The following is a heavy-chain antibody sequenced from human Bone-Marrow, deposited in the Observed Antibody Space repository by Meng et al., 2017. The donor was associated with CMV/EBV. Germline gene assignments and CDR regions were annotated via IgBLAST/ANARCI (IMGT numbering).Heavy chain of an antibody. CDR1: GYTFTSYG. V-gene: IGHV1-18*01. Sequence: ASVKVSSKASGYTFTSYGISWVRQAPGRGLEWMGWISAYNCNTNYAQKLQGRVTMTTDTSTSTAYMELRSLRSDDTAVYYCARDQRFLEWSFDYWGQGTRVTGSS. CDR3: ARDQRFLEWSFDY. D-gene: IGHD3-3*01. J-gene: IGHJ4*02. CDR2: ISAYNCNT.